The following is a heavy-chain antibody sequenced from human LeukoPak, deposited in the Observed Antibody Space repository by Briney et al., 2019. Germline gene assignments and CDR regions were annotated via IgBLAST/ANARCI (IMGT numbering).Heavy chain of an antibody. CDR1: GYSFTSYW. Sequence: GESLKISCKGSGYSFTSYWIGWVRQMPGKGLEWMGIIYPGDSDTRYSPSFQGQVTISADKSISTAYLQWNSLKASDTAMYYCARGWSMAAEGDYMDVWGKGTTVTVSS. D-gene: IGHD6-6*01. V-gene: IGHV5-51*01. J-gene: IGHJ6*03. CDR3: ARGWSMAAEGDYMDV. CDR2: IYPGDSDT.